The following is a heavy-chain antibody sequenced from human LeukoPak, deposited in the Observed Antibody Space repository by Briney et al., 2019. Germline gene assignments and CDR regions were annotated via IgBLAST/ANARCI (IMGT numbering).Heavy chain of an antibody. CDR2: ISGSGGST. CDR1: GFTFSSYA. Sequence: PGGSLRLSCAASGFTFSSYAMSWVRQAPGKGLEWVSAISGSGGSTYYADSVKGRSTISRDNSKTTLYLQMNSLRAEDTAVYYCAKDPPMGQWVPTVWGQGTLVTVSS. J-gene: IGHJ4*02. V-gene: IGHV3-23*01. CDR3: AKDPPMGQWVPTV. D-gene: IGHD1-26*01.